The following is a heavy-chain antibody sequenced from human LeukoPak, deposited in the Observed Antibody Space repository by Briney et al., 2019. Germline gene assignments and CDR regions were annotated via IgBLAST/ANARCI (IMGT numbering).Heavy chain of an antibody. CDR3: ASLRADGGNYPRFDY. V-gene: IGHV4-39*07. CDR2: IYYSGST. D-gene: IGHD4-23*01. Sequence: SETLSLTCTVSGGSISSSSYYWGWIRQPPGKGLEWIGSIYYSGSTYYNPSLKSRVTISVDTSKNQFSLKLSSVTAADTAVYYCASLRADGGNYPRFDYWGQGALVTVSA. J-gene: IGHJ4*02. CDR1: GGSISSSSYY.